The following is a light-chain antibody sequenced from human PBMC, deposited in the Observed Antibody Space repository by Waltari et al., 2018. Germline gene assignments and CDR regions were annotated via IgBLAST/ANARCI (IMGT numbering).Light chain of an antibody. CDR3: QHSYTTPLT. J-gene: IGKJ3*01. CDR1: QSISSY. CDR2: SAS. Sequence: DIQMTQSPSSLSASVGDRVTITCRASQSISSYLNWYQQRPGKAPKLQISSASSLQSGVPSRFSGSGSGTDFTLTISSLQPEDIATYYCQHSYTTPLTFGPGSKVEIK. V-gene: IGKV1-39*01.